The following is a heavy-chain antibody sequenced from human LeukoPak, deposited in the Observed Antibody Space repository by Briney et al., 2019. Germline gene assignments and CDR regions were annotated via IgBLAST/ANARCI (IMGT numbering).Heavy chain of an antibody. V-gene: IGHV3-30*03. J-gene: IGHJ5*02. CDR2: ISYDGGNQ. CDR3: ARVRVNWFDP. CDR1: GFTFSSYG. Sequence: PGGSLRLSCAASGFTFSSYGMHWVRQAAGKGLEWVAVISYDGGNQYYADSVKGRFTISRDNSKNTLYLQMNSLRAKDTAVYYCARVRVNWFDPWGQGTLVTVSS.